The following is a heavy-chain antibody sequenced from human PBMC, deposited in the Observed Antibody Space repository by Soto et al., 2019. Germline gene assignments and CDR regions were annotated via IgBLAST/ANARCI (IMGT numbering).Heavy chain of an antibody. J-gene: IGHJ4*02. CDR1: GFTFSSYA. CDR2: ISYDGSNK. Sequence: QVQLVESGGGVVQPGRSLRLSCAASGFTFSSYAMHCVRQAPGKGLEWVAVISYDGSNKYYADSVKGRFTISRDNSKNTLYLQMNSLRAEDTAVYYCARALTVADLDYWGQGTLVTVSS. D-gene: IGHD6-19*01. CDR3: ARALTVADLDY. V-gene: IGHV3-30-3*01.